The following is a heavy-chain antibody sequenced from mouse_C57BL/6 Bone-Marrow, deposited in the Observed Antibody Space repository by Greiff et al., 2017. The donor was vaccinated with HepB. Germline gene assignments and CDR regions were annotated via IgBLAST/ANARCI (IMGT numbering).Heavy chain of an antibody. CDR3: ARCPLLPYAMDY. V-gene: IGHV1-19*01. J-gene: IGHJ4*01. Sequence: VQLQQSGPVLVKPGASVKMSCKASGYTFTDYYMNWVKQSHGKSLEWIGVINPYNGGTSYNQKFKGKATLTVDKSSSTAYMELNSLTSEDSAVYYCARCPLLPYAMDYWGQGTSVTVSS. CDR2: INPYNGGT. CDR1: GYTFTDYY. D-gene: IGHD1-1*01.